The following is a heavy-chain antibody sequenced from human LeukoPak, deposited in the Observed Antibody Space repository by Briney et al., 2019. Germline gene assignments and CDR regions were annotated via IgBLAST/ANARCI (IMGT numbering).Heavy chain of an antibody. CDR2: ISGSGGST. D-gene: IGHD6-19*01. J-gene: IGHJ4*02. V-gene: IGHV3-23*01. CDR3: AKGPAIAVAGTECDY. Sequence: GGSLRLSCAASGFTFSSYAMSWVRQAPGKGLEWVSAISGSGGSTYYADSVKGRFTISRDNSKNTLYLQMNSLRGEDTAVYDCAKGPAIAVAGTECDYWGQGTLVTVSS. CDR1: GFTFSSYA.